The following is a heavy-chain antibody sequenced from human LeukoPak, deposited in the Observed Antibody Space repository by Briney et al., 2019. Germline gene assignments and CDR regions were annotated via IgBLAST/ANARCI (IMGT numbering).Heavy chain of an antibody. Sequence: GASVRVSCKASGYIFTSYGLSWVRQAPGQGLEWMGWISANNGHTHYAQKFQGRLTITRDKSTRTVDMELRSLRSDDTAVYYCARDMRHYRYYESDEYYFNFEYWGQGTLVTVSS. D-gene: IGHD3-22*01. V-gene: IGHV1-18*01. CDR3: ARDMRHYRYYESDEYYFNFEY. CDR1: GYIFTSYG. CDR2: ISANNGHT. J-gene: IGHJ4*02.